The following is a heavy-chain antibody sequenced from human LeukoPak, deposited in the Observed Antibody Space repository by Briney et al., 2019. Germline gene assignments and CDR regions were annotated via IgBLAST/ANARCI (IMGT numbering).Heavy chain of an antibody. Sequence: PGGSLRLSCAASGFTFSNYAMSWVRQAPGKGLEWVSTVIGSSGSTYYADSVEGRFAISRDNSKNTLYLQMNSLRAEDTAVYYCAKAPVTSCRGAFCYPFDYWGQGTLVTVSS. CDR1: GFTFSNYA. CDR2: VIGSSGST. CDR3: AKAPVTSCRGAFCYPFDY. J-gene: IGHJ4*02. V-gene: IGHV3-23*01. D-gene: IGHD2-15*01.